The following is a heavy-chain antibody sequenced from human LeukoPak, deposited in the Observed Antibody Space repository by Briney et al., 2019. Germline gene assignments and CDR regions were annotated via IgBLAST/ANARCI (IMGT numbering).Heavy chain of an antibody. V-gene: IGHV4-34*01. CDR3: ARVSTIAVAGGFDY. J-gene: IGHJ4*02. Sequence: SETLSLTCAVYGGSFSGYYWSWIRQPPGKGLEWIGEINHSGSTNYNPSLKSRVTISVDTSKNQFSLKLSSVTAADTAVYYRARVSTIAVAGGFDYWGQGTLVTVSS. D-gene: IGHD6-19*01. CDR2: INHSGST. CDR1: GGSFSGYY.